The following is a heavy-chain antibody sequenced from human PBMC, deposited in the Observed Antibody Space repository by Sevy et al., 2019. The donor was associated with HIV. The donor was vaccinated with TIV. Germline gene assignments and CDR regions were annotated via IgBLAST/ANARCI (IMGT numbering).Heavy chain of an antibody. V-gene: IGHV1-2*02. D-gene: IGHD3-22*01. J-gene: IGHJ4*02. CDR2: INPNRGGT. CDR3: ARDRRTYYYDSSGYYHDY. Sequence: ASVKVSCKASGYTFTGYYMHWVRQAPGQGLEWMGWINPNRGGTHYAQKFQGRVTMTRDTSISTAYMELSRLRSDDTAVYYCARDRRTYYYDSSGYYHDYWGQGTLVTVSS. CDR1: GYTFTGYY.